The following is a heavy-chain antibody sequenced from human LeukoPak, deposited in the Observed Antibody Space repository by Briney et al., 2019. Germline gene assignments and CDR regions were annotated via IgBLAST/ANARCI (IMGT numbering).Heavy chain of an antibody. Sequence: SQTLSLTCDISGDSVSSNRAPGGWIRQSPSRGLECLGRTYYRSRWYNDYAVSVKSRITINPDTSRNQFSLQLNSVTPEDTAVYYCARSLSSGSLRLDYWGQGTLVTVCS. CDR1: GDSVSSNRAP. CDR3: ARSLSSGSLRLDY. D-gene: IGHD6-25*01. J-gene: IGHJ4*02. V-gene: IGHV6-1*01. CDR2: TYYRSRWYN.